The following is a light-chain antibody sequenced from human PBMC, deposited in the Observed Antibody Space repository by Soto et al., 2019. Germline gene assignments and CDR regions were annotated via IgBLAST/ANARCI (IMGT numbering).Light chain of an antibody. J-gene: IGKJ1*01. CDR1: ESVSTW. CDR2: DVS. Sequence: DIQMTQSPSTLSASVGDRVTITCRASESVSTWLAWYQQKPGKAPKFLIYDVSSLESGVPSRFSGSRSGTEFTLTISNLQPDDFATYYWQQYNTSPWTFGQGTKVEI. CDR3: QQYNTSPWT. V-gene: IGKV1-5*01.